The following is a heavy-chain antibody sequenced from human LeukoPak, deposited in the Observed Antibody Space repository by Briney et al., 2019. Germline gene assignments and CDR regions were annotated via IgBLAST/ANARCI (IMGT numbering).Heavy chain of an antibody. CDR3: ARESYSSSSFDY. D-gene: IGHD6-6*01. V-gene: IGHV3-9*01. J-gene: IGHJ4*02. CDR2: ISWNSGSI. Sequence: GRSLRLSCAASGFTFDDYAMHWVRQAPGKGLEWVSGISWNSGSIGYADSVKGRFTISRDNAKNTLYLQMNSLRAEDTAVYYCARESYSSSSFDYWGQGTLVTVSS. CDR1: GFTFDDYA.